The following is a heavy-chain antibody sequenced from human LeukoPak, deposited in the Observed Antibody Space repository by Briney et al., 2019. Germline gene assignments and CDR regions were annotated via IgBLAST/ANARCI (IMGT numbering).Heavy chain of an antibody. V-gene: IGHV3-7*01. Sequence: GRSLRLSCAASGFTFSSYWMNWVRQAPGKGLEWVANIKQDGSEKYYVDSVKGRFTISRDNAKNSLYLQMNSLRAEDTAVYYCASTPSTLVAVVKKPLDSFDMWGHGTMVTVSS. D-gene: IGHD3-22*01. CDR2: IKQDGSEK. CDR1: GFTFSSYW. CDR3: ASTPSTLVAVVKKPLDSFDM. J-gene: IGHJ3*02.